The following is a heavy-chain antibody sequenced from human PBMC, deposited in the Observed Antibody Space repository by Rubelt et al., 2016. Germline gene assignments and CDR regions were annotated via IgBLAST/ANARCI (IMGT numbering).Heavy chain of an antibody. D-gene: IGHD3-16*01. Sequence: QLQLQESGPGLVKPSETLSLTCTVSGGSVSSGSYCWSWIRQPPGKGLEWIGYVYYSGYTNHNPSLNARVTISVDTSKNRFSLKLSSVTAADTAVYYCATDWGTKDAFDMWGQGTMVTVSS. CDR3: ATDWGTKDAFDM. V-gene: IGHV4-61*03. J-gene: IGHJ3*02. CDR2: VYYSGYT. CDR1: GGSVSSGSYC.